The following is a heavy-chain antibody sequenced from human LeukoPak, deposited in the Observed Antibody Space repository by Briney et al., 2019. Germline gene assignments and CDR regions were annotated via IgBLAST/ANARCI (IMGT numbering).Heavy chain of an antibody. D-gene: IGHD1-26*01. CDR2: IYYSGST. Sequence: PSETLSLTCTVTGGSISSSSYYWGWIRQPPGKGLEWIGSIYYSGSTYYNPSLKSRVTISVDTSKNQFSLKLSSVTAADTAVYYCARLGSYYLDYWGQGTLVTVSS. CDR1: GGSISSSSYY. CDR3: ARLGSYYLDY. J-gene: IGHJ4*02. V-gene: IGHV4-39*01.